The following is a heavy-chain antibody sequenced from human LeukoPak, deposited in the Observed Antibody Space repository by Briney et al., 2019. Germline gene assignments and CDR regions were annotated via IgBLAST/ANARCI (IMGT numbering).Heavy chain of an antibody. CDR3: ATGGGLATEIDY. CDR2: VSYDGIIK. V-gene: IGHV3-30*04. D-gene: IGHD3-16*01. J-gene: IGHJ4*02. CDR1: GFTFSGCA. Sequence: GGSLRLSCATSGFTFSGCAMHWVRQAPGKGLEWVAVVSYDGIIKYYADSLKGRFTISRDNSKNTLYLQMNSLRTEDTDMYYCATGGGLATEIDYWGQGTPVTVSS.